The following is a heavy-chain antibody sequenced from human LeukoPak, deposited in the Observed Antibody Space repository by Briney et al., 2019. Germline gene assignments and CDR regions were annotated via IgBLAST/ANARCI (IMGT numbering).Heavy chain of an antibody. V-gene: IGHV4-59*08. Sequence: SETLSLICTVSGGSISSYYGSCIRQPPGKGLKWIGYIYYSGSTNYDPSLKSRVTISVDTYKNQFSLKLSSVTGADTAVYYCASYYGPYYFDYWGQGTLVTVSS. D-gene: IGHD3-22*01. CDR3: ASYYGPYYFDY. CDR2: IYYSGST. J-gene: IGHJ4*02. CDR1: GGSISSYY.